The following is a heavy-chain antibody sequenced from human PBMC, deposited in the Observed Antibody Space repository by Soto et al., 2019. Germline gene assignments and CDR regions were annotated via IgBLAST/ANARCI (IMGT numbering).Heavy chain of an antibody. CDR2: IDWDDDK. J-gene: IGHJ5*02. D-gene: IGHD2-15*01. CDR1: GFTLSTSGMR. CDR3: ARVLGYCSSRSCVNWFVP. V-gene: IGHV2-70*04. Sequence: SGPTLVNPTQTLTLTCTFSGFTLSTSGMRVSWIRQPPGKALEWLARIDWDDDKFYSTSLKTRLTISKDTSKNQVVLTMTNMDPVDTATYYCARVLGYCSSRSCVNWFVPWGQATLVTVS.